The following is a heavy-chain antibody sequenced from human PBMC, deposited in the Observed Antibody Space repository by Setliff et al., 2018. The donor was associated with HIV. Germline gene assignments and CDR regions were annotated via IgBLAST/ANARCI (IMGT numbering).Heavy chain of an antibody. Sequence: PSETLSLTCTVSGGSISSGSYYWSWIRQPAGKGLEWIGRIYTSGSTNYNPSLKSRVTISVDTSKNQFSLRLSSVTAADTAVYYCTTELGPDRWGLTRNDAFDIWGKGTKVTVSS. D-gene: IGHD2-21*02. CDR3: TTELGPDRWGLTRNDAFDI. CDR2: IYTSGST. CDR1: GGSISSGSYY. J-gene: IGHJ3*02. V-gene: IGHV4-61*02.